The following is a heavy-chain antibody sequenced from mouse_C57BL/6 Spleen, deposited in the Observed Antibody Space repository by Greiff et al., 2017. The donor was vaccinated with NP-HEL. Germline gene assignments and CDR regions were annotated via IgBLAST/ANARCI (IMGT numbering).Heavy chain of an antibody. CDR3: ARDSSGYPAWFAY. CDR2: INPSRGYT. V-gene: IGHV1-4*01. CDR1: GYPFTSYT. J-gene: IGHJ3*01. D-gene: IGHD3-2*02. Sequence: QVQLQQSGAELARPGASVTMSCKASGYPFTSYTMHWVKQRPGQGLEWIGYINPSRGYTKYNQKFKDKATLTADKSSSTAYMQRSSLTSEDSAVYYCARDSSGYPAWFAYWGQGTLVTVSA.